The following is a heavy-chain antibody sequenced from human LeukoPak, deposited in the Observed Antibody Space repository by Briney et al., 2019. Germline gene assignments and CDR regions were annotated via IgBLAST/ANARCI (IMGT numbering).Heavy chain of an antibody. J-gene: IGHJ4*02. Sequence: SETLSLTCTVSGGSISSYYWSWIRQPPGKGLEWIGYIYYSGSTNYNPSLKSRVTISVDTSKNQFSLKLSSVTAADTAVCYCARSPNYYDSSGLFDYWGQGTLVTVSS. CDR2: IYYSGST. D-gene: IGHD3-22*01. V-gene: IGHV4-59*08. CDR1: GGSISSYY. CDR3: ARSPNYYDSSGLFDY.